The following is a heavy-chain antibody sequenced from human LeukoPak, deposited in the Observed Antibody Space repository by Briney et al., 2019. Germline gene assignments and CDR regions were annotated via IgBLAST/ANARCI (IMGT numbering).Heavy chain of an antibody. CDR1: GYSISSSNW. D-gene: IGHD3-10*01. J-gene: IGHJ5*02. CDR2: IYYSGST. V-gene: IGHV4-28*03. Sequence: SDTLSLTXAVSGYSISSSNWWGWIRQPPGKGLEWIGYIYYSGSTNYNPSLKSRVTISVDTSKNQFSLKLSSVTAADTAVYYCARDPDGSGSYSWGRGTLVTVSS. CDR3: ARDPDGSGSYS.